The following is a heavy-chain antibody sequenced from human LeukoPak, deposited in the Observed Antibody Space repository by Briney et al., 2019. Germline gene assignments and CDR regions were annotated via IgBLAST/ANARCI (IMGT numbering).Heavy chain of an antibody. J-gene: IGHJ5*02. Sequence: GSSVNVSCKASGCTFSNYPIIWVRQAPGRGLEWLGGIIPSYGTAHYALMFQGRITLTAHESTAAAYMELRCLTSDDTAMYFWATHTGGYNSWWYDIWGQGTLVSVSS. V-gene: IGHV1-69*13. D-gene: IGHD5-24*01. CDR1: GCTFSNYP. CDR2: IIPSYGTA. CDR3: ATHTGGYNSWWYDI.